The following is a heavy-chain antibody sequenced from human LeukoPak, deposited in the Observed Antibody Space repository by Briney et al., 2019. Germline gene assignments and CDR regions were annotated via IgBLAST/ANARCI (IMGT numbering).Heavy chain of an antibody. CDR1: GYTFTSYD. D-gene: IGHD2-15*01. J-gene: IGHJ4*02. V-gene: IGHV1-8*01. CDR2: MNPNSGNT. CDR3: ARGGGYCSGGSCPYYFDY. Sequence: ASVKVSCKASGYTFTSYDINWVRPAPGQGLEWMGWMNPNSGNTGYAQKFQGRVTMTRNKSITTAYMELSSLRSEDTAVYYCARGGGYCSGGSCPYYFDYWGEGTLGTVSS.